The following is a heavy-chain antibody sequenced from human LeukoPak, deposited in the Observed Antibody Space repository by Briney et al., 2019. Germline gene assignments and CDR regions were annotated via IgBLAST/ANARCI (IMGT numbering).Heavy chain of an antibody. J-gene: IGHJ2*01. D-gene: IGHD1-26*01. CDR1: GFTFSRDG. Sequence: GGSLRLSCAASGFTFSRDGMSWVCQAPGKGLEWVSSISASGGGTVYADPVKGRVTISRDNSKNTLYLQMHSLRAEDTAVYSCAKNLLGSEAFSWYFDLWGRGTLVTVSS. CDR3: AKNLLGSEAFSWYFDL. V-gene: IGHV3-23*01. CDR2: ISASGGGT.